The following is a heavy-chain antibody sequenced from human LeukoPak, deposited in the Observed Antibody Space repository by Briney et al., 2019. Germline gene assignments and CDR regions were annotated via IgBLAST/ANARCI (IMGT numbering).Heavy chain of an antibody. D-gene: IGHD6-19*01. J-gene: IGHJ4*02. CDR2: IRYDAANQ. Sequence: QPGGSLRLSCGASGFDFSNNGMHWVRQAPGKGLEWVAFIRYDAANQYYADFVKGRFTISRDNSKNTLYLEMDSLRSEDTAIYHCAKDIAVSDSYFDYWGQGTLVTVTS. V-gene: IGHV3-30*02. CDR1: GFDFSNNG. CDR3: AKDIAVSDSYFDY.